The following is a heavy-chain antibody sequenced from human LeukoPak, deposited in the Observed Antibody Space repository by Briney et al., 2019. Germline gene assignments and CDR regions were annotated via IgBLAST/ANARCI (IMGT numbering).Heavy chain of an antibody. V-gene: IGHV4-59*11. J-gene: IGHJ4*02. CDR2: IDYNGNT. Sequence: SETLSLTCTVSGGSITSHYWSWVRQPPGKGLEWIANIDYNGNTNYNTSLKSRVPITLDTPKKQVSLNWSSVTAADTAVYYCARHRAYCGGDCLYIFLDSWGQGTLVTVSS. CDR3: ARHRAYCGGDCLYIFLDS. CDR1: GGSITSHY. D-gene: IGHD2-21*02.